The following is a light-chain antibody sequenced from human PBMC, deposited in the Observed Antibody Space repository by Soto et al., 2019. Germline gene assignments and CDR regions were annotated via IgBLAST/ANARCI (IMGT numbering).Light chain of an antibody. Sequence: EIVLTQSPATLSLSPGERAKLSCRASQSVSSYLAWYQQKPGQAPRLLIYGASTRATGIPARFSGSGSGTDFTLTISSLEPEDSAVYYCQQNLGVHTFGQGTKVDIK. CDR3: QQNLGVHT. CDR1: QSVSSY. CDR2: GAS. V-gene: IGKV3-11*01. J-gene: IGKJ1*01.